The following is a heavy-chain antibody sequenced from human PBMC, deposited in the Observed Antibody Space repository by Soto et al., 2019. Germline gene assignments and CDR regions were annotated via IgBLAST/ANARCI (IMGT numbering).Heavy chain of an antibody. CDR2: ISYDGSNK. J-gene: IGHJ4*02. CDR1: GFTFSSYA. V-gene: IGHV3-30-3*01. D-gene: IGHD3-10*01. CDR3: ARDAILWLGEFGDY. Sequence: PGGSLRLSCAASGFTFSSYAMHWVRQAPGKGLEWVAVISYDGSNKYYADSVKGRFTISRDNSKNTLYLQMNSLRAEDTAVYYCARDAILWLGEFGDYWGQGTLVTVYS.